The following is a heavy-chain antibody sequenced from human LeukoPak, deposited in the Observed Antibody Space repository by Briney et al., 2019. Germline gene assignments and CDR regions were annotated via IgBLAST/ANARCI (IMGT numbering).Heavy chain of an antibody. CDR3: AKCPLDIVVVPAAINYFDY. CDR2: ISGSGGST. V-gene: IGHV3-23*01. D-gene: IGHD2-2*01. CDR1: GFTFSSYA. J-gene: IGHJ4*02. Sequence: GGSLRLSCAASGFTFSSYAMSGVRQAPGKGLEWVSAISGSGGSTYYADSVKGRFTISRDNSKNTLYLQMNSLRAEDTAVYYCAKCPLDIVVVPAAINYFDYWGQGTLVTVSS.